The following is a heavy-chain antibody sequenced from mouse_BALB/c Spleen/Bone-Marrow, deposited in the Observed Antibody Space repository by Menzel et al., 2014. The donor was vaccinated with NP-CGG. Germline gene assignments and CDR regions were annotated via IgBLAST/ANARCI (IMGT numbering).Heavy chain of an antibody. CDR1: GFNIKDTY. V-gene: IGHV14-3*02. J-gene: IGHJ3*01. CDR2: IDPANGNT. CDR3: ARRGGFAF. Sequence: EVQLQQSGGELVKPGASVKLSCTASGFNIKDTYMHWVKPRPEQGLEWIGRIDPANGNTKYDPNFQGKATITADTSSNTAYLQLDSLTSEDTAVYYCARRGGFAFWGQGTLVTVSA.